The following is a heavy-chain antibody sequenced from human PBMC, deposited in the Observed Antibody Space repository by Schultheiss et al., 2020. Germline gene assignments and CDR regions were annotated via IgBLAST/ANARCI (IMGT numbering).Heavy chain of an antibody. V-gene: IGHV1-24*01. CDR3: ARERVDYGDYGDYYGMDV. D-gene: IGHD4-17*01. Sequence: ASVNVSCKVSGYTLTELSMHWVRQAPGKGLEWMGGFDPEDGETIYAQKFQGRVTITRDKSTSTAYMELSSLRSEDTAVYYCARERVDYGDYGDYYGMDVWGQGTTVTVSS. J-gene: IGHJ6*02. CDR2: FDPEDGET. CDR1: GYTLTELS.